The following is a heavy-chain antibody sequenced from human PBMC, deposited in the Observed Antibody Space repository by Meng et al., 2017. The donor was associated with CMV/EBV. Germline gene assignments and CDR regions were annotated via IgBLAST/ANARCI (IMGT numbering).Heavy chain of an antibody. CDR2: IYWNDDK. Sequence: SGPTLVKPTQTLTLTCTFSGFSLSTSGVGVGWIRQPPGKALEWLALIYWNDDKRYSPSLKSRLTITKDTSKNQVVLTMTSMDPVDTATYYCAHRITISPVFDPWGQGTLVTVSS. CDR1: GFSLSTSGVG. V-gene: IGHV2-5*01. CDR3: AHRITISPVFDP. J-gene: IGHJ5*02. D-gene: IGHD3-9*01.